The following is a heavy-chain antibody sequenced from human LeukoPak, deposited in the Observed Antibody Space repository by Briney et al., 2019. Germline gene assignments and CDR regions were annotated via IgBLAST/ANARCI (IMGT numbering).Heavy chain of an antibody. CDR2: IYYSGST. CDR3: ARSGWVFKNWFDP. CDR1: GGSISSSSYY. V-gene: IGHV4-39*01. Sequence: PSETLSLTCTVSGGSISSSSYYWGWIRQPPGKGLEWIGSIYYSGSTYYNPSLKSRVTISVDTSKNQFSLKLSSVTAADTAVYYCARSGWVFKNWFDPWGQGTLVTVSS. D-gene: IGHD2-8*01. J-gene: IGHJ5*02.